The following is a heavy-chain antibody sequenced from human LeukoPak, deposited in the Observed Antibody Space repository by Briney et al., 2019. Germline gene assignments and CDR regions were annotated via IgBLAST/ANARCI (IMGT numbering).Heavy chain of an antibody. V-gene: IGHV3-23*01. J-gene: IGHJ4*02. D-gene: IGHD4-11*01. CDR3: QFRLQELDH. CDR1: GFTFSDYG. Sequence: GGSLRLSCAASGFTFSDYGMSWVRQAPGKGLEWVSTISGSGGSTHYADSVKGRFTISRDKSKNTLFLQMNGLRAEDTAVYYCQFRLQELDHWGQGTLVTVSS. CDR2: ISGSGGST.